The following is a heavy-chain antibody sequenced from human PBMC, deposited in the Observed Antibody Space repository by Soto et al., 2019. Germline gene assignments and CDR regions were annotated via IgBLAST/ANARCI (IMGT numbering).Heavy chain of an antibody. CDR3: AREGGYYDSSGYYFQTAADEQIDY. V-gene: IGHV3-48*02. D-gene: IGHD3-22*01. Sequence: GGSLRLSCAASGFTFSSYSMNWVRQAPGKGLEWVSYISSSSSTIYYADSVKGRFTISRDNAKNSLYLKMNSLRDEDTAVYYCAREGGYYDSSGYYFQTAADEQIDYWGQGTLVTVSS. J-gene: IGHJ4*02. CDR1: GFTFSSYS. CDR2: ISSSSSTI.